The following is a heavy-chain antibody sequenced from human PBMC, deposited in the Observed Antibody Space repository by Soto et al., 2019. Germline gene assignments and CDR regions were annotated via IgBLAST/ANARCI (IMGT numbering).Heavy chain of an antibody. CDR1: GYRFASNW. CDR3: AAGGIFEVAEADNWFDP. Sequence: GESLKISCKGSGYRFASNWIGWVRQLPGKGLEWMGIIYPHDSETKYSPSFQGQVTISVDKSISTAYLQWSGLKASDSAMYYCAAGGIFEVAEADNWFDPWGPGTLVTVSS. V-gene: IGHV5-51*01. J-gene: IGHJ5*02. CDR2: IYPHDSET. D-gene: IGHD3-3*01.